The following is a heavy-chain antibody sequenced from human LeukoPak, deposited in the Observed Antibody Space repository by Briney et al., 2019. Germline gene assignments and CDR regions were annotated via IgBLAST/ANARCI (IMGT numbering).Heavy chain of an antibody. CDR2: IDTSGGT. CDR1: GVSISSYY. J-gene: IGHJ4*02. D-gene: IGHD3-10*01. V-gene: IGHV4-4*07. Sequence: PSETLSLTCTVSGVSISSYYWSWIRQPPPKGLEWIGRIDTSGGTNYNPSLNRRVTMSLDTSKNQLSLKLISVTAADTAVYYCARDDGKLYGGCAFDYWGQGTLVTVSS. CDR3: ARDDGKLYGGCAFDY.